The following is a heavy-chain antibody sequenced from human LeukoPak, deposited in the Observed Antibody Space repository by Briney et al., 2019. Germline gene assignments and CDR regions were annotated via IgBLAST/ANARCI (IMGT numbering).Heavy chain of an antibody. CDR1: GGSISSYL. Sequence: SETLSLTCTVSGGSISSYLWTWVRQPAGKGLEWIGRIYPSRTTYNPSLKSRVTMSVDTSKNQFSLRLTSVTAADTAVYYCAREGAFSRSGYNTWLDPWGQGTLVTVSS. V-gene: IGHV4-4*07. CDR3: AREGAFSRSGYNTWLDP. J-gene: IGHJ5*02. CDR2: IYPSRT. D-gene: IGHD3-22*01.